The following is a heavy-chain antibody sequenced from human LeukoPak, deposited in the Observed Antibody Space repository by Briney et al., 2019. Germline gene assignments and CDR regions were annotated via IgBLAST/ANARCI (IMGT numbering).Heavy chain of an antibody. J-gene: IGHJ5*02. Sequence: ASVKVSCKASGYTFTSYIISWVRQAPGQELEWMGWISAYNGNTNYAQKLQGRVTMTTDTSTSTAYMELRSLRSDDTAVYYCARVSRAGNWFDPWGQGTLVTVSS. V-gene: IGHV1-18*01. CDR3: ARVSRAGNWFDP. CDR1: GYTFTSYI. D-gene: IGHD6-19*01. CDR2: ISAYNGNT.